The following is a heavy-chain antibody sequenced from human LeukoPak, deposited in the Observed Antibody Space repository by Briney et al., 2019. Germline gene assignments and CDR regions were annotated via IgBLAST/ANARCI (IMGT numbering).Heavy chain of an antibody. CDR2: IYHSGST. V-gene: IGHV4-38-2*02. CDR3: GRDRTTDDAFDI. D-gene: IGHD4-11*01. J-gene: IGHJ3*02. CDR1: GYSISSGYY. Sequence: SETLSLTCTVSGYSISSGYYWGWIRQPPGQGLEWIGSIYHSGSTYYNPSLKSRVTISVDTSKNQFSLKLSSVTAADTAVYYCGRDRTTDDAFDIWGQGTMVTVSS.